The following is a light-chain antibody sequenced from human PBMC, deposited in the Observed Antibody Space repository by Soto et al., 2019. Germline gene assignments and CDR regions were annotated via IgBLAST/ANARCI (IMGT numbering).Light chain of an antibody. CDR1: QSVGSY. CDR3: QQRGSWPRT. V-gene: IGKV3-11*01. Sequence: EIVLTQSPATLSLSPGEKATLSCRASQSVGSYLAWYRQKRGQAPRLLIYDASNRANDIPARISGSGSATECTLTITSLEPEDFGVYYCQQRGSWPRTFGQGTTLEL. CDR2: DAS. J-gene: IGKJ2*01.